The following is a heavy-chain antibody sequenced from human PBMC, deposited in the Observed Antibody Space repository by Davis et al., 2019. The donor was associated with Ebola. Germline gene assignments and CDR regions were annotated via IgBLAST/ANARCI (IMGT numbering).Heavy chain of an antibody. CDR3: ARAGSYSNYGYYYYGMDV. J-gene: IGHJ6*02. V-gene: IGHV3-21*01. D-gene: IGHD4-11*01. CDR2: ISSSSSYI. Sequence: GESLKISCAASGFTFSSYSMNWVRQAPGKGLEWVSSISSSSSYIYYADSVKGRFTISRDNAKNSLYLQMNSLRAEDTAVYYCARAGSYSNYGYYYYGMDVRGQGTTVTVSS. CDR1: GFTFSSYS.